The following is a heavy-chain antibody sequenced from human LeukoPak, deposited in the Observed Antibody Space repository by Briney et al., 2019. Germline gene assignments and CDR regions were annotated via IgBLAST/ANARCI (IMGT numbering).Heavy chain of an antibody. Sequence: ASVKVSCKTSGFTFNDCVMNWVRQAPGQGLQWMGWINTNTGDPTYAQGFRGRFFFSLDSSLTTTYLQISTLEPDDTAVYYCVRARQGTVAGLDYWGQGTLVTVSS. CDR2: INTNTGDP. D-gene: IGHD6-19*01. V-gene: IGHV7-4-1*01. CDR1: GFTFNDCV. J-gene: IGHJ4*02. CDR3: VRARQGTVAGLDY.